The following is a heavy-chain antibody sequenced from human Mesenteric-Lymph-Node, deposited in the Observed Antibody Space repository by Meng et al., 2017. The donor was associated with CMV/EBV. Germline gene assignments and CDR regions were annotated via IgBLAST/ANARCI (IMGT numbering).Heavy chain of an antibody. CDR3: AKGRGVVPAAIPSYYYAMDV. J-gene: IGHJ6*02. CDR2: ISGSGGST. CDR1: GFTFSSYV. D-gene: IGHD2-2*02. Sequence: GESLKISCAASGFTFSSYVMSWVRQASGKGLEWVSVISGSGGSTYSADSVKGRFTISRDNSKNTLYLQMNSLRAEDTAVYYCAKGRGVVPAAIPSYYYAMDVWGQGTTVTVSS. V-gene: IGHV3-23*01.